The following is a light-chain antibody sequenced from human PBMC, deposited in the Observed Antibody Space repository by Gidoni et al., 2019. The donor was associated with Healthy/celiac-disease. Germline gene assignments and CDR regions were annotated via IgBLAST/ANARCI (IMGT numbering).Light chain of an antibody. CDR3: QQYYSTPRT. J-gene: IGKJ2*01. Sequence: GSLGERATINCKSSQSVLYSSNNKNYLAWYQQKPGQPPKLLIYWASTRESGVPDRFSGSGSGTDFTLTISSLQAEDVAVYYCQQYYSTPRTFXQXTKLEIK. V-gene: IGKV4-1*01. CDR2: WAS. CDR1: QSVLYSSNNKNY.